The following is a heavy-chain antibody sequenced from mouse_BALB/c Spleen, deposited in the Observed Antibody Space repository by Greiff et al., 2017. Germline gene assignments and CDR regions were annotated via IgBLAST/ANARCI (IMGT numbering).Heavy chain of an antibody. D-gene: IGHD2-1*01. CDR1: GFSLTSDG. CDR3: ARGAPYGNYAMDY. V-gene: IGHV2-9*02. J-gene: IGHJ4*01. CDR2: ILAGGGT. Sequence: VKVVESGPGLVAPSQSLSITCTVSGFSLTSDGVYWVRQPPGRGLVWLGVILAGGGTNYNSALMSRLSISKDNSKSQVFLKMNSLQTDDTAMYYCARGAPYGNYAMDYGGQGTSVTVSS.